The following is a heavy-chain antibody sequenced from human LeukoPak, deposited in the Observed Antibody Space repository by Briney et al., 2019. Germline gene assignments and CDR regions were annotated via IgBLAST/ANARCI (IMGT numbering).Heavy chain of an antibody. J-gene: IGHJ4*02. V-gene: IGHV1-18*03. CDR2: ISAYNGNT. Sequence: ASVKVSCKASGYTFTSYGISWVRQAPGQGLEWMGWISAYNGNTNYAQKLQGRVTMTRDTSTSTVYMELSSLKSEDMAVYYWARYSSLSSLDYWGQGTLVTVSS. CDR3: ARYSSLSSLDY. CDR1: GYTFTSYG. D-gene: IGHD6-6*01.